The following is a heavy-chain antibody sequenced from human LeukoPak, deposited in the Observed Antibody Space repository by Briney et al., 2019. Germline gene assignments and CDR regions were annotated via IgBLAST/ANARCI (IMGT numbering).Heavy chain of an antibody. Sequence: VASVKDSLKCSGYTLGSHDFYWVRQPRAQGLAWMGWQHDGNAKSKDSQKLQGRVTMTTDTSTSTAYMELRSLSYDDTAVYYCARVAVGHQLAPGHSYYYDYGMDVWGQGTTVTVSS. V-gene: IGHV1-3*01. J-gene: IGHJ6*01. D-gene: IGHD2-2*01. CDR2: QHDGNAKS. CDR3: ARVAVGHQLAPGHSYYYDYGMDV. CDR1: GYTLGSHD.